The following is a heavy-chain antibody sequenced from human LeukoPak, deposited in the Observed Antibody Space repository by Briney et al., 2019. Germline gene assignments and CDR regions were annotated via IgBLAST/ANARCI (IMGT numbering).Heavy chain of an antibody. D-gene: IGHD2-15*01. CDR1: GFTFSSYW. V-gene: IGHV3-7*01. CDR3: ARDLTVVVVAETNYFDY. J-gene: IGHJ4*02. CDR2: IKQDGSEK. Sequence: GGSLRLSCAASGFTFSSYWMSWVRQAPGKGLEWVANIKQDGSEKYYVDSVKGRFTISRDNAKNSLYLQINSLRAEDTAVYYCARDLTVVVVAETNYFDYWGQGTLVTVSS.